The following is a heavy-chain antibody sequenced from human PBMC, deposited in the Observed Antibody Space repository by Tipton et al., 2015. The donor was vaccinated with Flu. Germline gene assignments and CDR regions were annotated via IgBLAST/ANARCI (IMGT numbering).Heavy chain of an antibody. D-gene: IGHD6-6*01. CDR1: GDSISSSSYY. Sequence: TLSLTCTVSGDSISSSSYYWGWIRQPPGKGLEWIGSIYYSGSTYYNPSLKSRVTISVDTSKSQFSPKLSSVTAADTAVYYCAREGRREQLALDYWGQGTLVTVSS. J-gene: IGHJ4*02. CDR2: IYYSGST. CDR3: AREGRREQLALDY. V-gene: IGHV4-39*07.